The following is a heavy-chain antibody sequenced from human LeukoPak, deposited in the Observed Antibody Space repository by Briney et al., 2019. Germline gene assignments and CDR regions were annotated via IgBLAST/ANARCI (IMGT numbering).Heavy chain of an antibody. CDR2: ISSSSSYI. J-gene: IGHJ3*02. V-gene: IGHV3-21*01. D-gene: IGHD5-12*01. Sequence: GGSLRLSCAASRFTFSSYSMNWVRQAPGKGLEWVSSISSSSSYIYYADSVKGRFTISRDNAKNSLYLQMNSLRAEDTAVYYCARRISRPDIVATIYAFDIWGQGTMVTVSS. CDR3: ARRISRPDIVATIYAFDI. CDR1: RFTFSSYS.